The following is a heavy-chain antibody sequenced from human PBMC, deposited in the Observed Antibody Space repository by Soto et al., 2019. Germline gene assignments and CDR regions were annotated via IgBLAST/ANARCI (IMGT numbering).Heavy chain of an antibody. D-gene: IGHD3-3*01. CDR2: IDTSGTKI. Sequence: QVQLVESGGDLVKPGGSLRLSCAASGYTFSDYYMSWIRQAPGKGLEWISYIDTSGTKIYYADSVKGRFTITRDNAKNSLNLEMHSLRDEDTAVYYCASHYDMWSCYLSPVDYWGQGTLVTVSS. CDR1: GYTFSDYY. CDR3: ASHYDMWSCYLSPVDY. J-gene: IGHJ4*02. V-gene: IGHV3-11*01.